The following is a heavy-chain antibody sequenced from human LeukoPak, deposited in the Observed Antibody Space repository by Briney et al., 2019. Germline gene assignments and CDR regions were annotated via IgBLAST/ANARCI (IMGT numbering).Heavy chain of an antibody. D-gene: IGHD6-13*01. CDR3: ARVGYSSSWYGYYYMDV. CDR2: ISYDGSNK. J-gene: IGHJ6*03. V-gene: IGHV3-30*14. CDR1: GFTFSSYA. Sequence: PGGSLRLSCAASGFTFSSYAMHWVRQAPGKGLEWVAVISYDGSNKYYADSVKGRFTISRDNSKNTLYLQMNSLRAEDTAVYYCARVGYSSSWYGYYYMDVWGKGTTVTISS.